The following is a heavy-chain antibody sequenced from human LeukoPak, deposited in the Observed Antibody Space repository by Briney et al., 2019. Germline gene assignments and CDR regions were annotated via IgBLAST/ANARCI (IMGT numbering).Heavy chain of an antibody. J-gene: IGHJ4*02. D-gene: IGHD4-17*01. CDR3: AKDRAATVTPKFIDY. CDR1: GFTLRSYA. Sequence: GGSLRLSCAASGFTLRSYAVSWVRQAPGEGVEGGSAISGSGGSTYHEASVKDRFTTSRDNSKNTLYLQMNSLRAEDTAVYYCAKDRAATVTPKFIDYWGQGTLVTVSS. V-gene: IGHV3-23*01. CDR2: ISGSGGST.